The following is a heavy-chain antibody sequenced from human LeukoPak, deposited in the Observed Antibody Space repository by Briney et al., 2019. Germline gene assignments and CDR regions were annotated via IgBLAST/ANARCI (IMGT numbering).Heavy chain of an antibody. CDR3: AKGGVKQQNFDY. CDR2: ISGSGGST. J-gene: IGHJ4*02. D-gene: IGHD6-13*01. Sequence: PGGSLRLSCAASGFTFSSYATSWVRQAPGKGLEWVSAISGSGGSTYYADSVKGRFTISRDNSKNTLYLQMNSLRAEDTAVYYCAKGGVKQQNFDYWGQGTLVTVSS. V-gene: IGHV3-23*01. CDR1: GFTFSSYA.